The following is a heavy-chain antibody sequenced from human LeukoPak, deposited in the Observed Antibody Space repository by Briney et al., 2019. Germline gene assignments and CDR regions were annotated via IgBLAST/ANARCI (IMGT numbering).Heavy chain of an antibody. V-gene: IGHV3-23*01. D-gene: IGHD3-10*01. CDR1: GFTFSSYA. CDR3: AKDRGLFVERGNWFDP. J-gene: IGHJ5*02. Sequence: PGGSLRLSCAASGFTFSSYAMSWVRQAPGKGLEWVSAISGSGGSTYYADSVKGRFTISRDNSKNTLYLQMNSLRAEDTAVYYCAKDRGLFVERGNWFDPWGQGTLVTVSS. CDR2: ISGSGGST.